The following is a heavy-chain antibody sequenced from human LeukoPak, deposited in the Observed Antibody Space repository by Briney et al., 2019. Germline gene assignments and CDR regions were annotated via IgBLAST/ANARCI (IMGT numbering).Heavy chain of an antibody. CDR2: IRYDGSNK. CDR1: GFTFSSYG. Sequence: GGSLRLSCAASGFTFSSYGMHWVRQAPGKGLEWVAFIRYDGSNKYYADSVKGRFTISRDNSKNTLYLQMNSLRAEDTAVYYCARDSQSGDGFLDYWGQGTLVTVSS. V-gene: IGHV3-30*02. D-gene: IGHD3-10*01. J-gene: IGHJ4*02. CDR3: ARDSQSGDGFLDY.